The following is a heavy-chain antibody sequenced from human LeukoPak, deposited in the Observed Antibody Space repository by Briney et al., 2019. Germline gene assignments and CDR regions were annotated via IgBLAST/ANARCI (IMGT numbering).Heavy chain of an antibody. CDR2: IYSSGST. D-gene: IGHD5-12*01. Sequence: SETLSLTCTVSGGSIRSYYWSWIRQPPGKGLEWIGYIYSSGSTNYIPSLKSRVTILVDTSKNQFSLKLSSLTAADTAVYYCARERSGYDLIPRDAFDIWGQGTMVTVSS. CDR1: GGSIRSYY. CDR3: ARERSGYDLIPRDAFDI. V-gene: IGHV4-59*01. J-gene: IGHJ3*02.